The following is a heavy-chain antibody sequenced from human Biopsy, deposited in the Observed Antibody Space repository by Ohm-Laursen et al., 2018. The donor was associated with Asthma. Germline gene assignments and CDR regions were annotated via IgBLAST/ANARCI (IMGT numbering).Heavy chain of an antibody. Sequence: ASVKVSCKTSGYTFSSAGITWVRQAPGQGLEWMGWINVYNGNTKVAQKLQDRVTMITDTSTSTAYMELRSLRSDDTAVYFCARAVDYSHYYGIDVWGQGTTVTVS. D-gene: IGHD3-10*01. V-gene: IGHV1-18*01. J-gene: IGHJ6*02. CDR1: GYTFSSAG. CDR2: INVYNGNT. CDR3: ARAVDYSHYYGIDV.